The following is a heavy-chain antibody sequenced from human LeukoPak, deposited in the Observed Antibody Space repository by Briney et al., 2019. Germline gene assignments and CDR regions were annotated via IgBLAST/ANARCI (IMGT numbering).Heavy chain of an antibody. D-gene: IGHD5-12*01. CDR1: GGSISSGAYY. V-gene: IGHV4-31*03. CDR2: IYYSGNT. CDR3: ARCGGYAGHFNY. Sequence: SETLSLTCTVSGGSISSGAYYWSWIRQHPGKGLEWIGYIYYSGNTYYSPSLTSRVTISIDTSKNQISLKLNSVTAADTGMYYCARCGGYAGHFNYWGQGTQVTVSS. J-gene: IGHJ4*02.